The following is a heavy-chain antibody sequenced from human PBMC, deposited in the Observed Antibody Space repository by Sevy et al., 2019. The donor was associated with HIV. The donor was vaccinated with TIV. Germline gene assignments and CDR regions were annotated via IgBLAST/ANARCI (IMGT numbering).Heavy chain of an antibody. CDR2: IHYSGRT. D-gene: IGHD5-12*01. J-gene: IGHJ4*02. CDR3: AREATGAFDY. Sequence: SETLSLTCTVSGGSITTYYWSWIRQPPGKGLEWIGHIHYSGRTNYNPSLKSRLTISVDTSKNQFSLKLTSVTAADTAVYYCAREATGAFDYWGQGTLATVSS. V-gene: IGHV4-59*01. CDR1: GGSITTYY.